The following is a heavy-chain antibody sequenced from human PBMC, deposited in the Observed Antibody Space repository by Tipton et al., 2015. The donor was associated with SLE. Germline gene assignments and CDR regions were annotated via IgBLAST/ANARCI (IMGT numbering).Heavy chain of an antibody. CDR3: ARDYGTNSGWFDP. CDR2: MNPNSGDA. J-gene: IGHJ5*02. V-gene: IGHV1-8*02. CDR1: GYTFTTYY. Sequence: QVQLVQSGAEVKKPGASVKVSCKASGYTFTTYYMHWVRQAPGQGLEWMGWMNPNSGDAGYAQKFQGRVTMTRSTSISTAYMDLSSLSSDDTAVYYCARDYGTNSGWFDPWGQGTLVTVSS. D-gene: IGHD4/OR15-4a*01.